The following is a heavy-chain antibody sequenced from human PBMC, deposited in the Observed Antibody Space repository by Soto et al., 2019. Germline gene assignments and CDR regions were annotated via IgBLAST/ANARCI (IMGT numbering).Heavy chain of an antibody. CDR1: GFAFSNFG. CDR3: ARDPGQDEAMDY. V-gene: IGHV3-33*01. J-gene: IGHJ4*02. Sequence: QVQVVESGGGVVQPGRSLRLSCVGSGFAFSNFGMHWVRQAPGKGLEWVAVIWHNGNNKDYADYAKGRFTISRDNSKNILYLEMNSLRVEDTAVYYCARDPGQDEAMDYWGLGTLVTVSS. CDR2: IWHNGNNK.